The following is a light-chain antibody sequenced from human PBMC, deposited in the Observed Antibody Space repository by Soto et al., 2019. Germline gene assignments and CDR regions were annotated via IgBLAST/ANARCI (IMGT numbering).Light chain of an antibody. Sequence: SALTQPPSAYGTPGQRVTISCSGSSSNIGSNYVYWYQQLPGTAPKLLIYRNNQRPSGVPDRFSGSKSGTSASLAISGLRSEDEADYYCAAWDDSLSGSYVFGTGTKVTVL. CDR2: RNN. V-gene: IGLV1-47*01. CDR1: SSNIGSNY. CDR3: AAWDDSLSGSYV. J-gene: IGLJ1*01.